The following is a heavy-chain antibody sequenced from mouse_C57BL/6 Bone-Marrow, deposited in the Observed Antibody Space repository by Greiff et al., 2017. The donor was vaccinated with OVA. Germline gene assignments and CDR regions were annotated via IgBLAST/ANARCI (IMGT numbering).Heavy chain of an antibody. Sequence: VQLQQSGAELVRPGASVKLSCKASGYTFTDYYINWVKQRPGQGLEWIARIYPGSGNTYYNEKFKGKATLTAEKSSSTAYMQLSSLTSEDSAVYFCARGEYDYDKFAYWGQGTLVTVSA. CDR1: GYTFTDYY. D-gene: IGHD2-4*01. CDR3: ARGEYDYDKFAY. J-gene: IGHJ3*01. V-gene: IGHV1-76*01. CDR2: IYPGSGNT.